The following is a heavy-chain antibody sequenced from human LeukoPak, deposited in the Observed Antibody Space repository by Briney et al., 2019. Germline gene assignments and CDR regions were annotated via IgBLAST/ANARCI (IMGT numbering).Heavy chain of an antibody. CDR2: LYYSGST. V-gene: IGHV4-59*01. CDR1: GGSISSYY. Sequence: SETLSLTCTVSGGSISSYYWSWIRQPPGEKLEWIGYLYYSGSTNYNPSLGSRVTISADSSKNQFSLKLTSVTAADTAVYYCARDAKLSGAFDLWGPGTMVTVSS. J-gene: IGHJ3*01. CDR3: ARDAKLSGAFDL.